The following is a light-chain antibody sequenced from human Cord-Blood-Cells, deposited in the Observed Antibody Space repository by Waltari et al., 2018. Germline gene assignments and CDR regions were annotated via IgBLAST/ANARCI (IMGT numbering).Light chain of an antibody. V-gene: IGKV1-39*01. CDR1: QSISSY. CDR2: AAA. J-gene: IGKJ2*01. CDR3: QQSYSTPYT. Sequence: DIQMTQSPSSLSASVGDRVTITCRASQSISSYLNWYQQKPGKAPKLLIYAAASLQSGVPPRFSGSGSVTDFTLTISSLQPEDFATYYCQQSYSTPYTFGQGTKLEIK.